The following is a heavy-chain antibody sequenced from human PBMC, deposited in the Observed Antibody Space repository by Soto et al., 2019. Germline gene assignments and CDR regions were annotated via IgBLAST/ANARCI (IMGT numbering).Heavy chain of an antibody. Sequence: GESQRISCKGSGYSFTSYGSSWVRQMPGKGLEWMGIIYPGDSDTRYSPSFQGQVTISADKSISTAYLQWSSLKASDTAMYYCAIFQLPSIAARDYWGQGTLVTVSS. J-gene: IGHJ4*02. CDR3: AIFQLPSIAARDY. V-gene: IGHV5-51*01. D-gene: IGHD6-6*01. CDR2: IYPGDSDT. CDR1: GYSFTSYG.